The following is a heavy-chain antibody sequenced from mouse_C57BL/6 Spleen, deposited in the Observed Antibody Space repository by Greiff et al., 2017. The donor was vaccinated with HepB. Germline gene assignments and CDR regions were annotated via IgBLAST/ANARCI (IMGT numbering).Heavy chain of an antibody. J-gene: IGHJ2*01. CDR2: IHPNSGST. D-gene: IGHD3-2*02. CDR3: ARKETAQAFDY. CDR1: GYTFTSYW. V-gene: IGHV1-64*01. Sequence: QVQLQQPGAELVKPGASVKLSCKASGYTFTSYWMHWVKQRPGQGLEWIGMIHPNSGSTNYNEKFKSKATLTVDKSSSTAYMQLSSLTSEDSAVYYCARKETAQAFDYWGQGTTLTVSS.